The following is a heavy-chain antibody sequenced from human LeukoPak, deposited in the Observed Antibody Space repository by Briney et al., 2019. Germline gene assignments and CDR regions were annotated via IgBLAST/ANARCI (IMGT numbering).Heavy chain of an antibody. CDR1: GGSISSYY. V-gene: IGHV4-59*01. CDR3: ARHSSSRYSSSWRVQSANNWFDP. CDR2: IYYSGST. J-gene: IGHJ5*02. D-gene: IGHD6-13*01. Sequence: PSETLCLTCTVSGGSISSYYWSWIRQPPGKGLEWIGYIYYSGSTNYNPSLKSRVTISVDTSKNQFSLKLSSVTAADTAVYYCARHSSSRYSSSWRVQSANNWFDPWGQGTLVTVSS.